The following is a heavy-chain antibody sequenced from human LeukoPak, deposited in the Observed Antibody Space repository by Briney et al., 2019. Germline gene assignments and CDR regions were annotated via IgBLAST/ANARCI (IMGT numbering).Heavy chain of an antibody. CDR1: GYSFTSYW. J-gene: IGHJ5*02. D-gene: IGHD4-17*01. CDR3: ARHVIPTVTYNWFDP. Sequence: RGESLKISCKGSGYSFTSYWISWVRQMPGKGLEWMGRIDPSDSYTNYSPSFQGHVTISADKSNSTAYLQWSSLKASDTAMYYCARHVIPTVTYNWFDPWGQGTLVTVSS. V-gene: IGHV5-10-1*01. CDR2: IDPSDSYT.